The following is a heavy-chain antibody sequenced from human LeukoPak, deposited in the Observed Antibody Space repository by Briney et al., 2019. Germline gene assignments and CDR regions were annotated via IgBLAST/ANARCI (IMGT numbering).Heavy chain of an antibody. J-gene: IGHJ5*02. Sequence: SETLSLTCTVSGGSISSGGYYWNWIRQHPGKGLEWIGNIYYSGSTLYNPSLKSRVTISVDTSNNQFSLKLSSATAADTAVYYCARGTRDRSGGYCFWSSFDPWGQGILVTVSS. D-gene: IGHD2-15*01. CDR1: GGSISSGGYY. CDR2: IYYSGST. CDR3: ARGTRDRSGGYCFWSSFDP. V-gene: IGHV4-31*03.